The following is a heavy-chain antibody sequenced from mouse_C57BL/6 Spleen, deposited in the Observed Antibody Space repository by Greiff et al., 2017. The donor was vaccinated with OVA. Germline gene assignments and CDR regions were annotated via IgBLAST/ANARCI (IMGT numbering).Heavy chain of an antibody. D-gene: IGHD2-2*01. CDR3: ASGIYYGHDEVMDY. CDR1: GFTFTDHT. V-gene: IGHV1-78*01. CDR2: IYPRDGST. Sequence: QVQLQQSDAELVKPGASVKISCKVSGFTFTDHTIHWMKQRPEQGLEWIGYIYPRDGSTKYNEKFKGKATLTADKSSSTAYMQLNSLTSEDSAVYFCASGIYYGHDEVMDYWGQGTSVTVSS. J-gene: IGHJ4*01.